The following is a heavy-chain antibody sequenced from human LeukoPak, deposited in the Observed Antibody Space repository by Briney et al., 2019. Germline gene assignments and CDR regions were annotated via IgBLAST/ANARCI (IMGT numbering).Heavy chain of an antibody. V-gene: IGHV3-48*01. CDR3: ARDLGYYDSSG. CDR1: GFTFSSYT. CDR2: IGTSSTTI. J-gene: IGHJ4*02. D-gene: IGHD3-22*01. Sequence: GGSLRLSCAASGFTFSSYTMNWVRQPPGKGLEWVSNIGTSSTTIYYADSVKGRFTISRDNSKNTLYLQMNSLRAEDAAVYYCARDLGYYDSSGWGQGTLVTVSS.